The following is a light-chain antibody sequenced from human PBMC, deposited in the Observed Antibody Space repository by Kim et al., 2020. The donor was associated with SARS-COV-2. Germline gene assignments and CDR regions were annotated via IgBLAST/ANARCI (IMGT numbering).Light chain of an antibody. CDR3: AAWDDSLNGVI. Sequence: ELTQPPSASGTPGQRVTISCSGSRSNIGSNAVNWYQQLPGTAPKLLIYSNDHRPSGVPDRFSGSKSGTSASLAISGLQSEDEADYYCAAWDDSLNGVIYGGGTQLT. V-gene: IGLV1-44*01. CDR1: RSNIGSNA. J-gene: IGLJ2*01. CDR2: SND.